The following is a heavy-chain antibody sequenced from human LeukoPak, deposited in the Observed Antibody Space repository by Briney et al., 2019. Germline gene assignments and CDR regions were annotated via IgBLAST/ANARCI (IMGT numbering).Heavy chain of an antibody. CDR3: ARDTFQPGLIDS. Sequence: GGSLRLSCAASGFTFSRYAMNWVRQAPGKGLEWVSYINTDSSDIHYADSVKGRFTISRDNARNTLYLQLSTLRAEDSAVYYCARDTFQPGLIDSWGQGTLVTVSS. CDR1: GFTFSRYA. J-gene: IGHJ4*02. CDR2: INTDSSDI. V-gene: IGHV3-21*05. D-gene: IGHD2-2*01.